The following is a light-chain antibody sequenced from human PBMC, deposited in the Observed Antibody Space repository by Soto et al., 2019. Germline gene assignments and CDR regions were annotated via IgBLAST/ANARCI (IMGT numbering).Light chain of an antibody. V-gene: IGKV3-15*01. CDR2: GAS. Sequence: EVVMTQSPATLSVSPGERVTLSCRASHSVTSSLAWYQQKPGQAPRLLISGASTRAAGIPARFSGSGSGTEFTLTISSQQSHDFAVYYCQHYNTWPWTFGQGTKVEIK. CDR1: HSVTSS. CDR3: QHYNTWPWT. J-gene: IGKJ1*01.